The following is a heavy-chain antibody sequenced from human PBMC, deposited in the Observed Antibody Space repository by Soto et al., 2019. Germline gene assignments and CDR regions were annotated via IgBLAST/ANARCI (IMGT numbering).Heavy chain of an antibody. CDR1: GDSVSSNSAA. J-gene: IGHJ6*02. Sequence: SQTLSLTCAISGDSVSSNSAAWNWIRQSPSRGLEWLGRTYYRSKWYNDYAVSVKSRITINPDTSKNQFSLQLNSVTPEDTAVYYCARAEKQVVHSQRYYCYHMDFWGQGTTVTGSS. CDR3: ARAEKQVVHSQRYYCYHMDF. D-gene: IGHD6-6*01. CDR2: TYYRSKWYN. V-gene: IGHV6-1*01.